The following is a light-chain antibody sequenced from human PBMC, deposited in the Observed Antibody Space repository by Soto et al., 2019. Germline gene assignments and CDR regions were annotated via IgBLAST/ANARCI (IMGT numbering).Light chain of an antibody. J-gene: IGLJ2*01. CDR1: SSDIGDSNY. V-gene: IGLV2-11*01. Sequence: QSALTQPRSVSGSPGQSVTISCTGTSSDIGDSNYVSWYQQHPGKAPKLLIYDVTRRPSGVPDRFSGSKSGNTASLTISGFQAEDEADYFCCSYAGSYTLVFGGGTKLTVL. CDR2: DVT. CDR3: CSYAGSYTLV.